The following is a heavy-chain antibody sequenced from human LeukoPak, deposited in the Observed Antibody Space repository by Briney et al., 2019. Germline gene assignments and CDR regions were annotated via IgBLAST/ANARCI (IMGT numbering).Heavy chain of an antibody. D-gene: IGHD6-13*01. CDR2: IKQDGSEK. V-gene: IGHV3-7*01. Sequence: GGSLRLSCAASGFTFSSYAMSWVRQAPGKGLEWVANIKQDGSEKYYVDPVKGRFTISRDNAKNSLYLQMNSLRAEDTAVYYCARDGPFIAAAGAFDIWGQGTMVTVSS. CDR1: GFTFSSYA. J-gene: IGHJ3*02. CDR3: ARDGPFIAAAGAFDI.